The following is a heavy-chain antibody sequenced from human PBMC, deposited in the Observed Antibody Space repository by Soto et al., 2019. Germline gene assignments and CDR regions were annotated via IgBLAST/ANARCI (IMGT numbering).Heavy chain of an antibody. V-gene: IGHV3-74*01. Sequence: EEQLVDSGGGLVQTGGSLRVSCAASGFTFSNYWMHWVRQVPGKGLVWVSRVNFDGRNTNYADSVKGRFTISRDNARNTGYWQMNSLRAEDTAVYYCGRGIKTYYGVDVCGQGTTVTVSS. CDR2: VNFDGRNT. J-gene: IGHJ6*02. D-gene: IGHD3-16*01. CDR1: GFTFSNYW. CDR3: GRGIKTYYGVDV.